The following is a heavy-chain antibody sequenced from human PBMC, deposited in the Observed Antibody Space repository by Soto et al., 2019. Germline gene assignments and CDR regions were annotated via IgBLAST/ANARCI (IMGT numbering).Heavy chain of an antibody. D-gene: IGHD6-13*01. CDR2: IYHSGST. J-gene: IGHJ6*02. Sequence: PSETLSLTCAVSGGSISSSNWWSWVRQPPGKGLEWIGEIYHSGSTNYNPSLKSRVTISVDKSKNQFSLKLSSVTAADTAVYYCARRRSSSSWYVGDYYYYYGMDVWGQGTTVTVSS. CDR1: GGSISSSNW. V-gene: IGHV4-4*02. CDR3: ARRRSSSSWYVGDYYYYYGMDV.